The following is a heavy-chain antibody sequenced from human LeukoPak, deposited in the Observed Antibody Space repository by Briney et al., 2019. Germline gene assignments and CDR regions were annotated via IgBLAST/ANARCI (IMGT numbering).Heavy chain of an antibody. CDR2: IVNSGGST. V-gene: IGHV3-23*01. D-gene: IGHD5-18*01. J-gene: IGHJ4*02. CDR3: AKDRAGYSYGMFDS. Sequence: GGSLRLSCVASGFTFSNYAMSWVRQAPGKGLEWVSGIVNSGGSTYYANSVKGRLTISRDNSKKTVYLQMSSLRGDDTAVYYCAKDRAGYSYGMFDSWGQGTLVTVSS. CDR1: GFTFSNYA.